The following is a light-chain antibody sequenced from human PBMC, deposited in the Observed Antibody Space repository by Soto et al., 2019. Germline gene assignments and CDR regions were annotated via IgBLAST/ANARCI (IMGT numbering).Light chain of an antibody. CDR2: GAS. Sequence: EIVLTQSPGTLSLSPGERSTLSCRASQSLTNNYFAWYQQKPGRALRLLIDGASTRATGIPDRFSGSGSGTDFTLTISRPEPEDVAVYYCQQYEAVVTFGQGTTVDIK. V-gene: IGKV3-20*01. CDR3: QQYEAVVT. J-gene: IGKJ1*01. CDR1: QSLTNNY.